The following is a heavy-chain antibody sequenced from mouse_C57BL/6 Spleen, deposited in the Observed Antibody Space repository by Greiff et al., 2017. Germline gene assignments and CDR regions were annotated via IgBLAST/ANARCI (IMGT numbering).Heavy chain of an antibody. CDR1: GYAFTNYL. D-gene: IGHD1-1*01. V-gene: IGHV1-54*01. Sequence: VKVVESGAELVRPGTSVKVSCKASGYAFTNYLIEWVKQRPGQGLEWIGVINPGSGGTNYNEKFKGKATLTADKSSSTAYMQLSSLTSEDSAVYFCARYHYGSSDGNYAMDYWGQGTSVTVSS. J-gene: IGHJ4*01. CDR2: INPGSGGT. CDR3: ARYHYGSSDGNYAMDY.